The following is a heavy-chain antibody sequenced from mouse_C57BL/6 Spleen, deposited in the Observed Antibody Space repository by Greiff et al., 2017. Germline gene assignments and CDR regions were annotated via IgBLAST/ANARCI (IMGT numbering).Heavy chain of an antibody. V-gene: IGHV1-64*01. Sequence: QVQLQQPGAELVKPGASVKLSCKASGYTFTSYWMHWVKQRPGQGLEWIGRIHPNSGSTNYNEKFKSKATLTVDKSSSTAYMQLSSLTSEDSAVYYCAYLYYYAMDYWGQGTSVTVSS. CDR1: GYTFTSYW. D-gene: IGHD5-1*01. CDR3: AYLYYYAMDY. CDR2: IHPNSGST. J-gene: IGHJ4*01.